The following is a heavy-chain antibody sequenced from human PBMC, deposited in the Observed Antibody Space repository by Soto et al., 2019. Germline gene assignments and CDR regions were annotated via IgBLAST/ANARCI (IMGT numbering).Heavy chain of an antibody. Sequence: GGSLRLSCAASGFTFSSYWMSWVRQAPGKGLEWVANIKQDGSEKYYVDSVKGRFTISRDNAKNSLYLQMNSLRAEDTAVYYCAMNGVTKSFDYWGQGTLVTVSS. CDR1: GFTFSSYW. CDR2: IKQDGSEK. J-gene: IGHJ4*02. D-gene: IGHD4-17*01. V-gene: IGHV3-7*01. CDR3: AMNGVTKSFDY.